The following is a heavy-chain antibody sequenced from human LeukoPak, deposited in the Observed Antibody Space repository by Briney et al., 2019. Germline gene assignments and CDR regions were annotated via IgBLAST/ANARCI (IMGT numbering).Heavy chain of an antibody. CDR1: GYTFTSYD. D-gene: IGHD3-9*01. CDR3: ARRGGILTGYSPGNY. Sequence: ASVTVSCKASGYTFTSYDINWVRQATGQGLEWMGWMNPNSGDTGYAQKFQGRVTMTRNTSISTAYMELSSLRSEDTAVYYCARRGGILTGYSPGNYWGQGTLVTVSS. V-gene: IGHV1-8*01. CDR2: MNPNSGDT. J-gene: IGHJ4*02.